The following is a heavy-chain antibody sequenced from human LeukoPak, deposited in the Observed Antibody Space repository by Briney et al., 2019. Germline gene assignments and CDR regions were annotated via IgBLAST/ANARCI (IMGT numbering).Heavy chain of an antibody. CDR3: ARGNSNFDY. CDR2: IHRNGGST. CDR1: GFTSDDYG. Sequence: PGGPLRLSRAASGFTSDDYGMSWVRQAPGKGLEWVSGIHRNGGSTGYADSVKGRFTISRDTAKNSLYLQMNSLRAEDTALYHCARGNSNFDYWGQGTLVTVSS. D-gene: IGHD3-10*01. V-gene: IGHV3-20*01. J-gene: IGHJ4*02.